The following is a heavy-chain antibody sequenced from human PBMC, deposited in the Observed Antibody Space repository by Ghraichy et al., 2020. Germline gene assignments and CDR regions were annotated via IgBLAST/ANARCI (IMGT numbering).Heavy chain of an antibody. CDR2: VSGSGVTT. J-gene: IGHJ3*02. D-gene: IGHD4-11*01. V-gene: IGHV3-23*01. CDR3: AKPPLKVTSPRGAFDI. CDR1: GSAFHRYV. Sequence: GGSLRLSCADHGSAFHRYVLRWVRRTPWEGLEWVSGVSGSGVTTYYADSVKGRFTISRDNSKNTLYLQMNSLRAEDTALYYCAKPPLKVTSPRGAFDIWGQGTMVTVSS.